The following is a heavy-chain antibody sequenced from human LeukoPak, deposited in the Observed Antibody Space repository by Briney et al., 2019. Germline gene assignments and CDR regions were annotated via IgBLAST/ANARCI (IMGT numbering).Heavy chain of an antibody. CDR1: GFTFTSSA. CDR3: AADRDLEMGDY. V-gene: IGHV1-58*01. CDR2: IVVGSGNT. J-gene: IGHJ4*02. Sequence: SVKASCKASGFTFTSSAVQWVRQARGQRLEWIGWIVVGSGNTNYAQKFQERVTITRDMSTSTAYMELSSLRSEDTAVYYCAADRDLEMGDYWGQGTLVTVSS. D-gene: IGHD1-1*01.